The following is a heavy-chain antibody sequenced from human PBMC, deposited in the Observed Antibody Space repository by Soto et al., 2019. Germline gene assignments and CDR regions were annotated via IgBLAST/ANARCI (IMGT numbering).Heavy chain of an antibody. Sequence: SVKVSCKASGGSFSSYTISWVRQAPGQGLEWMGRIIPILGIANYAQKFQGRVTITADKSTSTAYMELSSLRSEDTAVYYCARGWVTMVLHTTYGMDVWGQGTTVTVSS. D-gene: IGHD3-10*01. CDR3: ARGWVTMVLHTTYGMDV. J-gene: IGHJ6*02. CDR2: IIPILGIA. CDR1: GGSFSSYT. V-gene: IGHV1-69*02.